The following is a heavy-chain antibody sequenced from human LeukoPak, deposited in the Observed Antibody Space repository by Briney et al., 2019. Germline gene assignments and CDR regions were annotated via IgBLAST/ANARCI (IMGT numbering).Heavy chain of an antibody. V-gene: IGHV3-7*03. J-gene: IGHJ4*02. CDR1: GFTFSSYW. CDR3: AKDGYCSSTSCYPAPY. CDR2: IKQDGSEK. Sequence: GGSLRLSCAASGFTFSSYWMSWVRQAPGKGLEWVANIKQDGSEKYYVDSVKGRLTISRDNAKNSLFLQMNSLRAEDTAVYYCAKDGYCSSTSCYPAPYWGQGTLVTVSS. D-gene: IGHD2-2*01.